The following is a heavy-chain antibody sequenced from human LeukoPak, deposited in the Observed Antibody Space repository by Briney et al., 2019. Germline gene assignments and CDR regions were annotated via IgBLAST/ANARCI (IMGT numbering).Heavy chain of an antibody. CDR2: ISSDAVNT. CDR1: GFTFSTYT. CDR3: ARDDYGDYIFTY. D-gene: IGHD4-17*01. V-gene: IGHV3-64*01. J-gene: IGHJ4*02. Sequence: PGGSLRLSCAASGFTFSTYTMHWVRQAPGKGLEYVSAISSDAVNTYYANSVKGRFTISRDISKNTLYLQMGSLRGEDMAVYYCARDDYGDYIFTYWGQGTQVTVSS.